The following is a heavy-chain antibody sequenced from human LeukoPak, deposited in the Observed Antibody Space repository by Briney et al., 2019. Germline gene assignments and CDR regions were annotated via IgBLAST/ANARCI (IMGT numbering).Heavy chain of an antibody. V-gene: IGHV3-23*01. Sequence: GGSLRLSCAASGFTFSSYAMIWVRQAPGKGLEWVSGISGSGGSTYYADSVEGRFTISRDNSKNTLYLQMNSLRAEDTAAYYCAKGYYSSGYNWFDPWGQGTLVTVSS. J-gene: IGHJ5*02. CDR2: ISGSGGST. D-gene: IGHD3-10*01. CDR1: GFTFSSYA. CDR3: AKGYYSSGYNWFDP.